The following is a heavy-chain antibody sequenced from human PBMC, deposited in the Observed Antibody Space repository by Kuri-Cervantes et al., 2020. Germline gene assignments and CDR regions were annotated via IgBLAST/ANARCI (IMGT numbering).Heavy chain of an antibody. CDR2: IKSKTDGGTT. V-gene: IGHV3-15*01. D-gene: IGHD6-19*01. J-gene: IGHJ4*02. CDR1: GFTFSNAW. CDR3: TTPYSSGWYYFDY. Sequence: LSLTCAASGFTFSNAWMSWVRQAPGKGLEWVGRIKSKTDGGTTDYAAPVKGRFTISRDDSKNTLYPQMNSLKTEDTAVYYCTTPYSSGWYYFDYWGQGTLVTVSS.